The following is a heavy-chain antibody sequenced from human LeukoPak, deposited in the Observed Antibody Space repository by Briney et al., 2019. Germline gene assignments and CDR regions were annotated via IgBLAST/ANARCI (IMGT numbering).Heavy chain of an antibody. CDR1: GGTFSSYA. CDR3: VWEYSRSFNS. D-gene: IGHD6-6*01. CDR2: IIPILGIA. J-gene: IGHJ4*02. V-gene: IGHV1-69*04. Sequence: SVKVSCKASGGTFSSYAISWVRQAPGQGLEWMGRIIPILGIANYAQKFQGRVTITADKSTSTAYMELSNLKTEDTAVYYVVWEYSRSFNSWGQGTLVTVSS.